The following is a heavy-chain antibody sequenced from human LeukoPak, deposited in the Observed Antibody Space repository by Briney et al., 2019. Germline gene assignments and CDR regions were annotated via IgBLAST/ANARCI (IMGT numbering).Heavy chain of an antibody. D-gene: IGHD2-15*01. J-gene: IGHJ4*02. CDR3: ARAREAPANVFPDH. CDR2: INQDGSEK. V-gene: IGHV3-7*01. Sequence: PGGSLRLSCAASGFTISRYWMTWVRQSPGKGLEWVANINQDGSEKYYGDSVTGRFTISRDNAENSLFLQMNSLRADDTGVYYCARAREAPANVFPDHWGQGVVVTVSP. CDR1: GFTISRYW.